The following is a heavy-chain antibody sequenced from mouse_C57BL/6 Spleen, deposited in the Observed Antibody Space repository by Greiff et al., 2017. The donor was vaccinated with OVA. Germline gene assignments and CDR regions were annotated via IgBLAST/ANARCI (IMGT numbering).Heavy chain of an antibody. J-gene: IGHJ3*01. V-gene: IGHV1-69*01. CDR2: IDPSDSYT. CDR3: ARGAQEGFAY. CDR1: GYTFTSYW. D-gene: IGHD3-2*02. Sequence: QVQLQQPGAELVMPGASVKLSCKASGYTFTSYWMHWVKQRPGQGLEWIGEIDPSDSYTNYNQKFKGKSTLTVDKSSSTAYMQLSSLTSEDSAVYYCARGAQEGFAYWGQGTLVTVSA.